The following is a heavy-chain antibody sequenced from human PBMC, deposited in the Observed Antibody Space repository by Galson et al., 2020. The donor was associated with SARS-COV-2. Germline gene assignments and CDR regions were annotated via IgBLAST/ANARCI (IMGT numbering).Heavy chain of an antibody. Sequence: ASETLSLTCTVSGGSISSGGYYWSWIRQHPGKGLEWIGYIYYSGSTYYNPSLKSRVTISVDTSKNQFSLKLSSVTAADTAVYYCARDARYDDSSGYYLAYYYGMDVWGQGTTVTVSS. J-gene: IGHJ6*02. D-gene: IGHD3-22*01. CDR2: IYYSGST. CDR1: GGSISSGGYY. V-gene: IGHV4-31*03. CDR3: ARDARYDDSSGYYLAYYYGMDV.